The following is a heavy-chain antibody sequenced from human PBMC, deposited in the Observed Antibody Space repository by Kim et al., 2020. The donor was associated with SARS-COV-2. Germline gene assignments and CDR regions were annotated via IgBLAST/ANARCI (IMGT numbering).Heavy chain of an antibody. J-gene: IGHJ6*02. D-gene: IGHD4-17*01. CDR2: IYHSGST. CDR3: ARAVPNYYYYGMDV. CDR1: GGSISSSNW. Sequence: SETLSLTCAVSGGSISSSNWWSWVRQPPGKGLEWIGEIYHSGSTNYNPSLKSRVTISVDKSKNQFSLKLSSVTAADTAVYYCARAVPNYYYYGMDVWGQGTTVTVSS. V-gene: IGHV4-4*02.